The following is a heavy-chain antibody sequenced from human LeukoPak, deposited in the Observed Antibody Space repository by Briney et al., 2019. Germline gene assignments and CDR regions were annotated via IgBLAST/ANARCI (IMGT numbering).Heavy chain of an antibody. CDR2: IRYDGSNK. D-gene: IGHD2-2*01. Sequence: GGSLRLSCAASGFTFSSYGMHWVRQAPGKGLEWVAFIRYDGSNKYYADSVKGRFTISRDNSKNTLYLQMNSLRAEDTAVYYCAKIKSYCSSTSCLFDYWGQGTLVTVSS. V-gene: IGHV3-30*02. J-gene: IGHJ4*02. CDR1: GFTFSSYG. CDR3: AKIKSYCSSTSCLFDY.